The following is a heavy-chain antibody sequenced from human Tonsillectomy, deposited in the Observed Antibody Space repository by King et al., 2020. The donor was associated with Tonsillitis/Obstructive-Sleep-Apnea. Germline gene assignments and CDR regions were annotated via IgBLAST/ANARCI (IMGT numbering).Heavy chain of an antibody. CDR3: ARDLGSSTSREAFDI. D-gene: IGHD2-2*01. V-gene: IGHV3-53*01. CDR2: IYSGGST. J-gene: IGHJ3*02. Sequence: VQLVESGGGLIQPGGSLRLSCAASGFTVSSNYMSWVRQAPGKGLEWVSVIYSGGSTYYADSVKGRFTISRDNSKNTLYLQMNSLRAEDTAVYYCARDLGSSTSREAFDIWGQGTMVTVSS. CDR1: GFTVSSNY.